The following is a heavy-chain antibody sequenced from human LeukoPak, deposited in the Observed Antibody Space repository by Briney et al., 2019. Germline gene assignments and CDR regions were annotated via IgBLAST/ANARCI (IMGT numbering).Heavy chain of an antibody. CDR1: GFTFNSYD. D-gene: IGHD2-15*01. J-gene: IGHJ3*02. V-gene: IGHV3-13*01. CDR2: IGTTGDT. Sequence: PGGSLRLSCAASGFTFNSYDMHWVRQTTGKGLEWVSGIGTTGDTYYPGSVKGRFTISREDDKNSLYLQMNNLRADDTAVYYCSRGHLPVVDGDGLSDAFDIWGQGTMVTVSS. CDR3: SRGHLPVVDGDGLSDAFDI.